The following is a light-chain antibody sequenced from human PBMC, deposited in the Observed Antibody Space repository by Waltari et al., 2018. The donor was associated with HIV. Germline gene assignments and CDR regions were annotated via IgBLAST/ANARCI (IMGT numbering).Light chain of an antibody. V-gene: IGKV3-15*01. CDR3: QQYNNWPPGT. J-gene: IGKJ2*01. CDR1: QSVSSN. CDR2: DAS. Sequence: EIVMTHSPATLSASPEERSTLSCRASQSVSSNLAWYQQKPGQAPRLLIYDASTRATGIPARFSGSGSGTYFTLTISSLQSEDFAVYYCQQYNNWPPGTFGQGAKLEIK.